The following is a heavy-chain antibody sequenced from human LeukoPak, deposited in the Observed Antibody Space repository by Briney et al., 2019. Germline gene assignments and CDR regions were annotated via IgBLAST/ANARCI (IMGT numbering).Heavy chain of an antibody. CDR2: IYYSGST. V-gene: IGHV4-59*08. CDR1: GGSISSYY. J-gene: IGHJ2*01. Sequence: SETLSLTCTVSGGSISSYYWSWIRQPPGKGLEWIGYIYYSGSTNYNPSLKSRVTISVDTSKNQFSLKLSSVTVADTAVYYCARHQGVVDLWGRGSLVTVSS. D-gene: IGHD3-3*01. CDR3: ARHQGVVDL.